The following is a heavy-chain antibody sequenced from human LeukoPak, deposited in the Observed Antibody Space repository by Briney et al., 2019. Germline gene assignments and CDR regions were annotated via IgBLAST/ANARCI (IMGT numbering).Heavy chain of an antibody. D-gene: IGHD3-16*01. CDR3: ASSWGGYFDY. J-gene: IGHJ4*02. Sequence: SQTLSLTCAVSGGSISSGGYSWSWIRQPPGKGLEWIGYIYHSGSTYYNPSLKSRVTISVDRSKNQFSLKLSSVTAADTAVYYCASSWGGYFDYWGQGTLVTVSS. CDR1: GGSISSGGYS. V-gene: IGHV4-30-2*01. CDR2: IYHSGST.